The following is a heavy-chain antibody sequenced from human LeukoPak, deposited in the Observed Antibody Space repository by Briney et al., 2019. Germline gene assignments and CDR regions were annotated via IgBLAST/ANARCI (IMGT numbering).Heavy chain of an antibody. Sequence: QPGGSLRLSCAASGFTFSSYAMSWVRQAQGKGLEWVSVISGSGVNTYYADSVKGRFTISRDNSKNTLYLQLNSLRAGDTAIYYCAKDRQGSGSTGSYYYYGMDVWGQGTTVTVSS. J-gene: IGHJ6*02. CDR2: ISGSGVNT. V-gene: IGHV3-23*01. D-gene: IGHD3-10*01. CDR3: AKDRQGSGSTGSYYYYGMDV. CDR1: GFTFSSYA.